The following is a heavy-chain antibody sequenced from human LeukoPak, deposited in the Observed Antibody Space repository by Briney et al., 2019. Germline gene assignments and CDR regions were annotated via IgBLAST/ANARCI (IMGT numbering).Heavy chain of an antibody. J-gene: IGHJ4*02. CDR3: ARRGELAARPGWFMY. CDR1: GFTVSSNY. Sequence: GGSLRLSCAASGFTVSSNYMSWVRQAPGKGLEWVSVIYSGGSTYYADSVKGRFTISRDNSKNTLYLQMNSLRAEDTAVYYCARRGELAARPGWFMYWGQGTLVTVSS. V-gene: IGHV3-53*01. CDR2: IYSGGST. D-gene: IGHD6-6*01.